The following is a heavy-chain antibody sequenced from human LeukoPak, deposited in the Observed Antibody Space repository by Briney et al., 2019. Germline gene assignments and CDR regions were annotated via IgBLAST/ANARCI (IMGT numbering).Heavy chain of an antibody. CDR3: ARVGGDHGDY. Sequence: SVKVSCKASGYTFTSYGISWVRQAPGQGLEWMGGIIPIFGTANYAQKFQGRVTITADESTSTAYMELSSLRSEDTAVYYCARVGGDHGDYWGQGTLVTVSS. CDR2: IIPIFGTA. CDR1: GYTFTSYG. V-gene: IGHV1-69*13. J-gene: IGHJ4*02. D-gene: IGHD4-17*01.